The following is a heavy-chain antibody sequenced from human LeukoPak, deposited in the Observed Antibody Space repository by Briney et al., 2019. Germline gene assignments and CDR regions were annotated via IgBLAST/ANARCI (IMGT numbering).Heavy chain of an antibody. D-gene: IGHD3-16*01. CDR1: GFTFSSYA. CDR2: IYSGGST. CDR3: ASSPSWGPPDS. Sequence: GGSLRLSCAASGFTFSSYAMSWVRQAPGKGLEWVSLIYSGGSTYYADSVKGRFTISRDNSKNTLYLHMNSLRAEDTAVYYCASSPSWGPPDSWGQGTLVTVSS. J-gene: IGHJ4*02. V-gene: IGHV3-23*03.